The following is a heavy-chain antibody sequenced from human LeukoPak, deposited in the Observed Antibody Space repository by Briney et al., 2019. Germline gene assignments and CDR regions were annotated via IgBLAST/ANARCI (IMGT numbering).Heavy chain of an antibody. J-gene: IGHJ4*02. D-gene: IGHD6-19*01. CDR3: ARGRSVAAIAVAGTRDY. Sequence: ASVKVSCKASGYTFTSYDINWVRQATGQGLEWMGWMNPNSGNTGYAQKFQGRVTMTRNTSISTAYMELSSLRSGDTAVYYCARGRSVAAIAVAGTRDYWGQGTLVTVSS. CDR2: MNPNSGNT. CDR1: GYTFTSYD. V-gene: IGHV1-8*01.